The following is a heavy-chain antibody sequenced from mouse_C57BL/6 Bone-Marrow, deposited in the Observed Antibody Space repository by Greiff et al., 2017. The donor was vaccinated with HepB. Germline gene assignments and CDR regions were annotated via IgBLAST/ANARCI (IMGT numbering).Heavy chain of an antibody. J-gene: IGHJ4*01. D-gene: IGHD6-1*01. CDR1: GYTFTDYY. Sequence: EVQLQQSGPELVKPGASVKISCKASGYTFTDYYMNWVKQSHGKSLEWIGDINPKNGGTSYNQKFKGKATLTVDKSSSTAYMELRSLTSEDSAVYYCAAVSPYYAMDYWGQGTSLTVSS. V-gene: IGHV1-26*01. CDR2: INPKNGGT. CDR3: AAVSPYYAMDY.